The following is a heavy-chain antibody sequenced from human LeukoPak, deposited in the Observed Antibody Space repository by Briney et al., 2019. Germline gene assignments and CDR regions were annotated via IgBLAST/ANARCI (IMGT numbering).Heavy chain of an antibody. Sequence: SVKVSCKASGGTFSSYAISWVRQAPGQGLEWMGRIIPIFGTANYAQKFQGRVTITTDESTSTAYMELSSLRSEDTAVYYCARKDYDFGSDNTGGAFDIWGQGTMVTVSS. CDR2: IIPIFGTA. D-gene: IGHD3-3*01. CDR1: GGTFSSYA. J-gene: IGHJ3*02. V-gene: IGHV1-69*05. CDR3: ARKDYDFGSDNTGGAFDI.